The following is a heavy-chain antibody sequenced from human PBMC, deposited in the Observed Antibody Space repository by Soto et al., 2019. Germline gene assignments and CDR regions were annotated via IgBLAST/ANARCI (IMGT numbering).Heavy chain of an antibody. CDR3: ARDFLQGNPAFDY. Sequence: VQLVESGGGVVQPGRSLRLSCAASGFTFSSYGMHWVRQAPGKGLEWVSYISSSSSTIYYADSVKGRFTISRDNAKNSLYLQMNSLRDEDTAVYYCARDFLQGNPAFDYWGQGTLVTVSS. CDR2: ISSSSSTI. CDR1: GFTFSSYG. V-gene: IGHV3-48*02. D-gene: IGHD4-4*01. J-gene: IGHJ4*02.